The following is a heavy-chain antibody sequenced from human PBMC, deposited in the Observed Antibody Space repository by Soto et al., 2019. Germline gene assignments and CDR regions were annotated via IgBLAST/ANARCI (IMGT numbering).Heavy chain of an antibody. V-gene: IGHV4-59*01. J-gene: IGHJ6*02. CDR3: ARAGVTMVRGEFFGNYYYYYGMDV. CDR1: GGSISSYY. Sequence: SETLSLTCTVSGGSISSYYWSWIRQPPGKGLEWIGYIYYSGSTNYNPSLKSRVTISVDTSKNQFSLKLSSVTAADTAVYYCARAGVTMVRGEFFGNYYYYYGMDVWGQGTTVTVSS. CDR2: IYYSGST. D-gene: IGHD3-10*01.